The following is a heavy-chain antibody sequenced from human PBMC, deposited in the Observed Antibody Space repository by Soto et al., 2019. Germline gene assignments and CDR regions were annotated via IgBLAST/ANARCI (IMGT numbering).Heavy chain of an antibody. CDR1: GFTFSSYA. J-gene: IGHJ6*02. CDR2: ISGSGGST. Sequence: GALRLSCAASGFTFSSYAMSWVRQAPGKGLEWVSAISGSGGSTYYADSVKGRFTISRDNSKNTLYLQMNSLRAEDTAVYYCAKDIVVVPAAIQDYYYYYGMDVWGQGTTVTVSS. D-gene: IGHD2-2*01. CDR3: AKDIVVVPAAIQDYYYYYGMDV. V-gene: IGHV3-23*01.